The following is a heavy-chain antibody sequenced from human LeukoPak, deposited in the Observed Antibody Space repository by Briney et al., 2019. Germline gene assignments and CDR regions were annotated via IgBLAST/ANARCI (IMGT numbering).Heavy chain of an antibody. V-gene: IGHV1-69*05. CDR3: ARAKDYDFWSGYSRNYYYMDV. CDR2: IIPIFGTA. CDR1: GGTFSSYA. Sequence: SVKVSCKASGGTFSSYAISRVRQAPGQGLEWMGGIIPIFGTANYAQKFQGRVTITTDESTSTAYMELSSLRSEDTAVYYCARAKDYDFWSGYSRNYYYMDVWGKGTTVTVSS. D-gene: IGHD3-3*01. J-gene: IGHJ6*03.